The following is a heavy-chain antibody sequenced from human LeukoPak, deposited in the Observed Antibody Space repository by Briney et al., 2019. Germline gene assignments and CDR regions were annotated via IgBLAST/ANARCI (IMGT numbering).Heavy chain of an antibody. CDR1: GFTVDDYA. CDR2: ISWDGGST. D-gene: IGHD1-26*01. CDR3: AKSWGLRRSYFYYMDV. V-gene: IGHV3-43D*04. Sequence: GGSLRLSCAASGFTVDDYAMHWVRQAPGKGLEWVSLISWDGGSTYYADSVRGRFTISRDNTKNSLSLQMNSLSAEDTALYYCAKSWGLRRSYFYYMDVWGKGTTVTVSS. J-gene: IGHJ6*03.